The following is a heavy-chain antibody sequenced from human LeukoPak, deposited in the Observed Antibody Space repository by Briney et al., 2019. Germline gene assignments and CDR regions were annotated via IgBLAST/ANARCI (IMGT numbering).Heavy chain of an antibody. Sequence: PGGSLRLSCAASGFTFSVHEMNWVRQAPGKRLEWLSYISDNSRTIYYADSVDGRFTISRDNGKTSLYLHMNRLTVEDAAIYYCARGSHYFGFWGRGTLVTVSS. CDR1: GFTFSVHE. CDR3: ARGSHYFGF. D-gene: IGHD6-25*01. J-gene: IGHJ4*02. V-gene: IGHV3-48*03. CDR2: ISDNSRTI.